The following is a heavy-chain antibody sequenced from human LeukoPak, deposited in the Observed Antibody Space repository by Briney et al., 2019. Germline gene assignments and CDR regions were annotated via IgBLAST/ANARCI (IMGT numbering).Heavy chain of an antibody. J-gene: IGHJ5*02. CDR1: GYTFSGYY. V-gene: IGHV1-2*02. D-gene: IGHD3-10*01. CDR3: ARDFPYYYGSGSSNWFDP. CDR2: INPNSGGT. Sequence: ASVKVSCKASGYTFSGYYVHWVRQAPGQGLEWMGWINPNSGGTYYAQKFQGRVTMTRDTSISTAYMELSRLRSDDTAVYYCARDFPYYYGSGSSNWFDPWGQGTLVTVSS.